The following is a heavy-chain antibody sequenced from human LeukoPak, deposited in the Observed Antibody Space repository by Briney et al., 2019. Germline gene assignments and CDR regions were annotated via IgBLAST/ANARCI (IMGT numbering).Heavy chain of an antibody. CDR2: ISSSGTYI. Sequence: GGSLRLSCAGSGFTFSSYTMNWVRQAPGKGLEWVSSISSSGTYIYYADSVTGRFTISRDNARKSLYLQMDSLGAEDTAVYYCTRIGCGGGNCPKEGPALGGYWGQGILVTVSS. D-gene: IGHD2-15*01. CDR1: GFTFSSYT. CDR3: TRIGCGGGNCPKEGPALGGY. V-gene: IGHV3-21*01. J-gene: IGHJ4*02.